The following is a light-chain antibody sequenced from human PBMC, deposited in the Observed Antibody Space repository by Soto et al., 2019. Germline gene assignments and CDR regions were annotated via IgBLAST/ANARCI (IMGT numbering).Light chain of an antibody. Sequence: QSVLTQPPSASGTPGQRVTISCSGSSSNIGSNYVYWYQQLPGTAPKLLIYRNNQRPSGVPDRFSGSKSGTSASLAISGVRSEDEADYYCAAWDDSLSGMVLGGGTKLTVL. CDR3: AAWDDSLSGMV. V-gene: IGLV1-47*01. J-gene: IGLJ2*01. CDR1: SSNIGSNY. CDR2: RNN.